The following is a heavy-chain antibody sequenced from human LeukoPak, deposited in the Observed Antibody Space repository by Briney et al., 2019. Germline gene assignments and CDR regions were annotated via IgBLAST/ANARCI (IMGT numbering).Heavy chain of an antibody. V-gene: IGHV3-72*01. CDR3: ARCAYCRGGRCPAGFDY. D-gene: IGHD2-15*01. CDR2: NRNKSHSYPT. Sequence: GGSLRLSCAASGVTFSVYYMDWVPQAPGEGGEWVWRNRNKSHSYPTKCAVSVERRFTVSRDDSNNSVYLQMNRLKIEDAAVYYCARCAYCRGGRCPAGFDYWRQGPLVSVS. CDR1: GVTFSVYY. J-gene: IGHJ4*02.